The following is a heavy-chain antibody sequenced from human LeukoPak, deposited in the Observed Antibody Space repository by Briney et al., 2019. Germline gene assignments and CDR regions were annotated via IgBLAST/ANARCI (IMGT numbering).Heavy chain of an antibody. CDR3: ARDMSPCSAGACYSDY. Sequence: GGSLRLSCAASGFTFSTYSMNWVRQAPGKGLEWVSSISLSSTYIYYADSVKGRFTISRDNAKHSLYLQMSSLRAEDTAMYYCARDMSPCSAGACYSDYWGQGTLVTVSS. CDR2: ISLSSTYI. J-gene: IGHJ4*02. D-gene: IGHD2-15*01. V-gene: IGHV3-21*01. CDR1: GFTFSTYS.